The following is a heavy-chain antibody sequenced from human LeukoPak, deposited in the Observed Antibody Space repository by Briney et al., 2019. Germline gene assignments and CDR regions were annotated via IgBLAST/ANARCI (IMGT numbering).Heavy chain of an antibody. CDR1: GGSFSGYY. CDR2: IFYSGST. Sequence: NPSETLSLTCAVYGGSFSGYYWSWIRQPPGKGLEWIGNIFYSGSTYYNPSLKSRATVSVDMSKNQFSLNLTSVTAADTAVYFCARGDWGYYYYMDVWGKGTTVTVSS. D-gene: IGHD3-16*01. J-gene: IGHJ6*03. V-gene: IGHV4-34*01. CDR3: ARGDWGYYYYMDV.